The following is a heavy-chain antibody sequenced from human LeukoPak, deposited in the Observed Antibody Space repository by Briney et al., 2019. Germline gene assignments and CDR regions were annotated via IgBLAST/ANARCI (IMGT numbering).Heavy chain of an antibody. CDR1: GGTFSSYA. V-gene: IGHV1-69*13. Sequence: ASVKVSCKASGGTFSSYAISWVRQAPGQGLEWMGGIIPIFGTANYAQKFQGRVTITADESTSTAYMELSSLRSEDTAVYYCAREGITMVRGVPNYFDYWGQGTLVTVSS. J-gene: IGHJ4*02. CDR3: AREGITMVRGVPNYFDY. CDR2: IIPIFGTA. D-gene: IGHD3-10*01.